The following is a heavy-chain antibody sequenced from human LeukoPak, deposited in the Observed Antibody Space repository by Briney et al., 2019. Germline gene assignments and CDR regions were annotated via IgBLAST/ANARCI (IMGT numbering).Heavy chain of an antibody. CDR2: LSYSGSA. D-gene: IGHD3/OR15-3a*01. Sequence: SETLSLTCTVSDGSISSSIYYWGWIRQPPGKGLEWIGTLSYSGSAYYNPSLKSRVTISGDTSKTPISLNLNSVTAADTAVYYCARHLGWYLFLVAPDSSWYFDLWGRGTLVTVSS. V-gene: IGHV4-39*01. J-gene: IGHJ2*01. CDR1: DGSISSSIYY. CDR3: ARHLGWYLFLVAPDSSWYFDL.